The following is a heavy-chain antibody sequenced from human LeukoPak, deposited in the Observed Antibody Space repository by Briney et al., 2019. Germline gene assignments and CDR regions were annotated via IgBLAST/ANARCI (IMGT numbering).Heavy chain of an antibody. CDR3: ARDIASAGIFDY. CDR1: GGSISSGGYS. CDR2: IYYSGNT. D-gene: IGHD6-13*01. V-gene: IGHV4-30-4*07. J-gene: IGHJ4*02. Sequence: SETLSLTCAVSGGSISSGGYSWSWIRQPPGKGLEWIGYIYYSGNTYYNPSLKSRVTISVDTSKNQFSLKLSSVTAADTAMYYCARDIASAGIFDYWGQGTLVTVSS.